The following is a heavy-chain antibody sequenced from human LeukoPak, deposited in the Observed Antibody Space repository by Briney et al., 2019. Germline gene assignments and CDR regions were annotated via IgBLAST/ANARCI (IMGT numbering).Heavy chain of an antibody. V-gene: IGHV3-21*01. CDR2: MSGIGGFV. CDR1: GFTFSAYT. CDR3: ARDDYSDSPTYYNGMDV. D-gene: IGHD4/OR15-4a*01. Sequence: GGSLRLSCAASGFTFSAYTMNWVRQAPGKGLEWVSSMSGIGGFVHYADSVKGRFTISRDNAKSSLYLQTNSLRAEDTAVYFCARDDYSDSPTYYNGMDVWGQGTAVTVS. J-gene: IGHJ6*02.